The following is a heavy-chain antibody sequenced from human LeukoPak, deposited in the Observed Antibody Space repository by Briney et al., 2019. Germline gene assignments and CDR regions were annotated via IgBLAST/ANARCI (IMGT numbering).Heavy chain of an antibody. CDR3: ARDFQPRYCSSSSCSPA. V-gene: IGHV3-7*03. CDR2: IRPDGSQK. D-gene: IGHD2-2*01. Sequence: GGSLRLSCAASGFTFRNYWMSWVRQAPGEGLEWVANIRPDGSQKYYVDSARGRFTISRDNAKSSLYLQMSSLRPEDTATYYCARDFQPRYCSSSSCSPAWGQGTTVTVSS. J-gene: IGHJ6*02. CDR1: GFTFRNYW.